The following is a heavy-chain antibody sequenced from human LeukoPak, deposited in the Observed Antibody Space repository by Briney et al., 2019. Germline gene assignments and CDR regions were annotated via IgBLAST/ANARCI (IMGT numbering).Heavy chain of an antibody. J-gene: IGHJ4*02. Sequence: GESLKISCKGSGCSFTSYWIGWVRQMPGKGLGWMGIIYPGDSNTRYSPSFQGQVTISADKSISTAYLQWSSLKASDTAVYYCARMIGRYWVYWGQGTLVTVSS. CDR1: GCSFTSYW. V-gene: IGHV5-51*01. D-gene: IGHD3-9*01. CDR2: IYPGDSNT. CDR3: ARMIGRYWVY.